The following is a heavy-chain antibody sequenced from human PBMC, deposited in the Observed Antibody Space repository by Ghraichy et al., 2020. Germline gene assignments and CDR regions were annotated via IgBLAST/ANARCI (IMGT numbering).Heavy chain of an antibody. D-gene: IGHD3-3*01. Sequence: GGSLRLSCAASGFTFSSYSMNWVRQAPGKGLEWVSSISGSSTYIYYADSVNGRFTISRDTAKNSLYLQMNDLRAEDTAVYHCAREPVSEADVWSGYYPYYYGLDGWGHGTTVTVSS. CDR2: ISGSSTYI. CDR1: GFTFSSYS. V-gene: IGHV3-21*01. CDR3: AREPVSEADVWSGYYPYYYGLDG. J-gene: IGHJ6*02.